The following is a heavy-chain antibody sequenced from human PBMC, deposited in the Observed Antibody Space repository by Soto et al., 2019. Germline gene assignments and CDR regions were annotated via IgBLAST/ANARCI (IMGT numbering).Heavy chain of an antibody. D-gene: IGHD6-6*01. V-gene: IGHV3-53*02. J-gene: IGHJ6*02. Sequence: EVQLVETGGGLIQPGGSLRLSCAASGFTVSSNYMSWVRQAPGKGLEWVSVIYSGASTYYADSVKGRFTISRDNSKNTLYLQMNSLRAEATAVYYCARATPSIAAYYYYYGMDVWGHGTTVTVSS. CDR1: GFTVSSNY. CDR2: IYSGAST. CDR3: ARATPSIAAYYYYYGMDV.